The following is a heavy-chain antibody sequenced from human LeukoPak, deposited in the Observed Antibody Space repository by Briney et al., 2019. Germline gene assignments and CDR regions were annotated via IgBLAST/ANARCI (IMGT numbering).Heavy chain of an antibody. CDR2: INPSGGST. Sequence: ASVKASCKPSGYTFTSKYIHWVRQAPGQGLEWMGIINPSGGSTSYAQKFQDRVTMTRDMSTSTVYLDLSSLRSEDTAVYYCARDPGGSSSGHDYYYMDVWGKGTTVTVSS. J-gene: IGHJ6*03. D-gene: IGHD6-6*01. V-gene: IGHV1-46*01. CDR1: GYTFTSKY. CDR3: ARDPGGSSSGHDYYYMDV.